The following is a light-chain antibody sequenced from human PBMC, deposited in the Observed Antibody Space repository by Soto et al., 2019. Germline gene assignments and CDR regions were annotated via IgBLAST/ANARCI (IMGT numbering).Light chain of an antibody. V-gene: IGKV3-20*01. CDR1: QSVTSGY. CDR2: GAA. J-gene: IGKJ1*01. Sequence: EIVLTQSPGTLSLSPGERATLSCRASQSVTSGYLAWFQQKPGQPPRLLIYGAASRATGVPDRFSGSGSGTDFPLPIRRLEPEDFAVYYFQPYGSSPPKTFGQGTKVEIK. CDR3: QPYGSSPPKT.